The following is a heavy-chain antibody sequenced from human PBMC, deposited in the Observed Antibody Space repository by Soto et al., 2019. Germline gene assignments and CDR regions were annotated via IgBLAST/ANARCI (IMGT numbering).Heavy chain of an antibody. CDR3: ARARFSGPSDAFDI. Sequence: SETLSLTCGVFGGSLSGYYWSWIRQPPGKGLEWIGEINDSGITNYNPSLKSRVTISVDTSKNQFSLKLTSVIAADTAVYFCARARFSGPSDAFDIWGQGTMVTVSS. CDR1: GGSLSGYY. CDR2: INDSGIT. V-gene: IGHV4-34*01. J-gene: IGHJ3*02. D-gene: IGHD1-26*01.